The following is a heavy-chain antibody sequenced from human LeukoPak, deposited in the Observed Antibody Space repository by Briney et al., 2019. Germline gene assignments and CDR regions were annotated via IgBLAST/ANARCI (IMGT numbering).Heavy chain of an antibody. Sequence: RGSLRLSCAASGFTFDDYGMSWVRQAPGKGLEWVSGINWNGGSTGYADSVKGRFTISRDNAKNSLYLQMNSLRAEDTALYYCARAGLHYDYVWGSYRSEYYFDYWGQGTLVTVSS. D-gene: IGHD3-16*02. CDR1: GFTFDDYG. V-gene: IGHV3-20*04. CDR2: INWNGGST. J-gene: IGHJ4*02. CDR3: ARAGLHYDYVWGSYRSEYYFDY.